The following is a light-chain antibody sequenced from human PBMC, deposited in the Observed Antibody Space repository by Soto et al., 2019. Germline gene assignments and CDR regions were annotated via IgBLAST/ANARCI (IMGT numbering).Light chain of an antibody. CDR2: EVS. CDR1: NSDVGGCNY. V-gene: IGLV2-14*01. J-gene: IGLJ1*01. Sequence: QSALTQPASVSGSPGQSITISCTGTNSDVGGCNYVSWYQQHPGKAPELMIYEVSHRPSGVSNRFSGSKSDNTASLATSGLQAEDEADYYCSSYTSISTLYVFGTGTKVTV. CDR3: SSYTSISTLYV.